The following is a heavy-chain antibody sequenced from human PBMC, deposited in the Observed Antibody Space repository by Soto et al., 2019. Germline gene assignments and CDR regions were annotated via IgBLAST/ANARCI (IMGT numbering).Heavy chain of an antibody. CDR3: ARDAPSAGFLDP. Sequence: SVKVSCKASGGTFSSYAISWVRQAPGQGLEWMGGIIPIFGTANYAQKFQGRVTITADESTSTAYMELSSLRSEDTAVYYCARDAPSAGFLDPWGQGTLVTVS. J-gene: IGHJ5*02. CDR1: GGTFSSYA. V-gene: IGHV1-69*13. CDR2: IIPIFGTA. D-gene: IGHD1-1*01.